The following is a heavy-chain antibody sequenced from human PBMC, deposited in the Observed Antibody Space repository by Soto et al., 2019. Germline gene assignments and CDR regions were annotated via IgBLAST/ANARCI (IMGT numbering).Heavy chain of an antibody. V-gene: IGHV3-23*01. CDR3: AKVPRYCSGGSCFGGYFDY. D-gene: IGHD2-15*01. Sequence: PGGSLRLSCAASGFTFSSYAMSWVRQAPGKGLEWVSAISGSGGHTYYADSVKGRFTITRDKSKNTLNLQMNSLRAEDTAVYYCAKVPRYCSGGSCFGGYFDYWGQGILVTVSS. CDR2: ISGSGGHT. CDR1: GFTFSSYA. J-gene: IGHJ4*02.